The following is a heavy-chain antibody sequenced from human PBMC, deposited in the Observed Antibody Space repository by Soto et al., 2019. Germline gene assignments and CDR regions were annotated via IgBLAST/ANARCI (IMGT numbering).Heavy chain of an antibody. CDR1: GFTFSSYG. D-gene: IGHD2-2*01. V-gene: IGHV3-33*01. J-gene: IGHJ6*02. Sequence: GGFLRLSCAASGFTFSSYGMHWVRQAPGKGLEWVAVIWYDGSNKYYADSVKGRFTISRDNSKNTLYLQMNSLRAEDTAVYYCARTTPFETISTSSLDYYYGMDVWGQGTTVTVSS. CDR3: ARTTPFETISTSSLDYYYGMDV. CDR2: IWYDGSNK.